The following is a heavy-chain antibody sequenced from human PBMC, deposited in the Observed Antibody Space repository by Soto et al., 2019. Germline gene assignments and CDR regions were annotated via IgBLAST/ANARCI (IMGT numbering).Heavy chain of an antibody. CDR2: IRPYNGNT. V-gene: IGHV1-18*04. D-gene: IGHD5-18*01. J-gene: IGHJ4*02. CDR3: VTDVDTPMASGY. Sequence: ASVKVSCKASGYTFSSYDISWVRQAPGQGLEWMGWIRPYNGNTNYAQKVQGRVTMTTDASTSTAYMELRSLRSDDTAVYYCVTDVDTPMASGYWGQGTRGTVSA. CDR1: GYTFSSYD.